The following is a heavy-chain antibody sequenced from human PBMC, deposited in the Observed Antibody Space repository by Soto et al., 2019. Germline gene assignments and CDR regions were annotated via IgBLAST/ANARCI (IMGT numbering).Heavy chain of an antibody. V-gene: IGHV3-23*01. CDR3: ARDSSAWPNYFDS. CDR2: FSGRSGDT. J-gene: IGHJ4*02. CDR1: GFSISTHA. D-gene: IGHD6-19*01. Sequence: GGSLRLSCVASGFSISTHALTWVRQAPGKGLEWVSSFSGRSGDTYYAASVKGRFTISGDSSKNTVILQMNNLRADDTALYYCARDSSAWPNYFDSWGEGIQVTVYS.